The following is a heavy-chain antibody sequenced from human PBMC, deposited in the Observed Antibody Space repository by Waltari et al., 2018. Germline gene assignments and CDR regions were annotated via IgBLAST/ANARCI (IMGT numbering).Heavy chain of an antibody. CDR3: AKVLYGYDNSGYYVMDY. D-gene: IGHD3-22*01. CDR1: GFPFYDSA. Sequence: DVQLVESGGDLVQPGRSLRLSCASSGFPFYDSAMYGVRQATGKGLEWISSISWNSDTINYADSVKGRFTISRDNAKKSLFLQMTSLTTEDTAVYFCAKVLYGYDNSGYYVMDYWGQGTLVTVSS. V-gene: IGHV3-9*01. J-gene: IGHJ4*02. CDR2: ISWNSDTI.